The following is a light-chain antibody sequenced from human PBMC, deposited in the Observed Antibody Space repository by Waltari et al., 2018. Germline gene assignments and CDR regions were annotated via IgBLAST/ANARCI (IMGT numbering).Light chain of an antibody. CDR1: GTYVGGYIY. V-gene: IGLV2-11*01. CDR2: DVD. J-gene: IGLJ1*01. Sequence: QSALTQPRSVSGSPGPSVTISCTGSGTYVGGYIYVPWYPPHPGRAPKVVIYDVDKRPSGVPDRFSGSQSGKTASLTISGLQAEDEGDYYCCSYAGRYTFVFGSGTRVTVL. CDR3: CSYAGRYTFV.